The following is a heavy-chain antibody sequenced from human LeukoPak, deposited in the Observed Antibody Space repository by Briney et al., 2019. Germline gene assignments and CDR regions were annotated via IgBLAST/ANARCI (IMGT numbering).Heavy chain of an antibody. J-gene: IGHJ4*02. Sequence: GGSLRLSCAGSGFTFSRFWLSWVRQAPGKGLEWVANIKQDGSERYYVDSVKGRFSISRDNAKSSLYLEMKTLRVEDTAVYYCARIEPDNSGWLYWSQGTLVTVSS. V-gene: IGHV3-7*01. CDR2: IKQDGSER. CDR1: GFTFSRFW. D-gene: IGHD3-22*01. CDR3: ARIEPDNSGWLY.